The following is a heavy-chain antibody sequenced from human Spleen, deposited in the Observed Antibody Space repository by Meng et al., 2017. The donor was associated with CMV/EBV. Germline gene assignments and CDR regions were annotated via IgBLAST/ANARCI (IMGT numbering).Heavy chain of an antibody. CDR2: NNPKSGGT. V-gene: IGHV1-2*02. J-gene: IGHJ4*02. CDR3: ARATFWSGYDY. Sequence: SCKASGYTFTGYCMPGVRQAPGERLEWMGWNNPKSGGTNYAKKFQGRVTMTRDTSISTAYMELSRLRSEDTAVYYCARATFWSGYDYWGQGTLV. CDR1: GYTFTGYC. D-gene: IGHD3-3*01.